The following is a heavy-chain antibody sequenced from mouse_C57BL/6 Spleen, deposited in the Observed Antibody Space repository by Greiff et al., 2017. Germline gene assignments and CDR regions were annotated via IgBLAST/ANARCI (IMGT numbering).Heavy chain of an antibody. CDR2: IDPSDSYT. CDR1: GYPFTSYW. D-gene: IGHD2-4*01. V-gene: IGHV1-69*01. J-gene: IGHJ4*01. CDR3: ARRDDYGSYAMDY. Sequence: QVQLQQPGAELVIPGASVKLSCKASGYPFTSYWMHWVKQRPGQGLEWIGEIDPSDSYTNYNQKFQGKSTLTVDKSSSTAYMQLSSLTSEDSAVYYCARRDDYGSYAMDYWGQGTSVTVSS.